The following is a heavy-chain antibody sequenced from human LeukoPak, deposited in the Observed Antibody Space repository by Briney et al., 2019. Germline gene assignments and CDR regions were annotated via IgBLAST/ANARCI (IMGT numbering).Heavy chain of an antibody. J-gene: IGHJ6*02. CDR1: GGSFSGYY. CDR3: ARVEYRPYYYYGMDV. D-gene: IGHD5-18*01. V-gene: IGHV4-34*01. Sequence: SETLSLTCAVYGGSFSGYYWSWIRQPPGKGLEWIGEINHSGSTNYNPPLKSRVTISVDTSKNQFSLKLSSVTAADTAVYYCARVEYRPYYYYGMDVWGQGTTVTVSS. CDR2: INHSGST.